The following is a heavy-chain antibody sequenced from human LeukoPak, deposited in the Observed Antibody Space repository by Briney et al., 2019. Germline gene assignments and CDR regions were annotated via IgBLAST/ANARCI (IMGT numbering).Heavy chain of an antibody. J-gene: IGHJ5*02. V-gene: IGHV4-39*01. CDR1: GASMNSSRYY. CDR3: ARRTVRLGEFSFYSWFDP. CDR2: IFYSGST. Sequence: PSETLSLTCTVSGASMNSSRYYWGWIRQPPGKGPEWIGNIFYSGSTYFNPSLEGRVSLSVGTSKNQFSLRLISVSASDTAVYFCARRTVRLGEFSFYSWFDPWGQGTLVTVSS. D-gene: IGHD3-16*02.